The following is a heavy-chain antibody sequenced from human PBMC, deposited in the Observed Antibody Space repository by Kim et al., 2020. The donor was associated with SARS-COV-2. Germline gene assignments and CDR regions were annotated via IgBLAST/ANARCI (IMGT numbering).Heavy chain of an antibody. CDR3: ALRLDY. CDR2: TYYRSKWFN. J-gene: IGHJ4*02. V-gene: IGHV6-1*01. Sequence: SQTLSLTCAISGDSVSSNSAAWSWIRQSPSRGLEWLGRTYYRSKWFNEYAVSVKSRITINPDTAKNQFSLQLKSVTPEDTAVYYCALRLDYWGQGILVTVSS. CDR1: GDSVSSNSAA.